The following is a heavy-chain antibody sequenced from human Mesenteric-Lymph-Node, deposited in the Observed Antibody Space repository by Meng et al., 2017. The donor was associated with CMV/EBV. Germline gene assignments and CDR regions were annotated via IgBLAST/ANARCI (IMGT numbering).Heavy chain of an antibody. CDR2: ISGSGDNT. J-gene: IGHJ4*02. CDR3: AKPKTGDFVVISPFD. V-gene: IGHV3-23*01. D-gene: IGHD2/OR15-2a*01. CDR1: GFTFSSYA. Sequence: GGSLRLSCAASGFTFSSYAMSWVRQAPGKGLEWVSSISGSGDNTYYADSVKGRFTISRDNSKKTLYLQMNSLRAEDTAVYYCAKPKTGDFVVISPFDWGQGTLVTVSS.